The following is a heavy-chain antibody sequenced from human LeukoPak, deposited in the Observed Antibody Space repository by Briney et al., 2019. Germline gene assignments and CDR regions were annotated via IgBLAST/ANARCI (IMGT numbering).Heavy chain of an antibody. J-gene: IGHJ6*03. CDR2: IYYTEST. V-gene: IGHV4-39*07. CDR3: ARVEEGYGSGRRENYYYYMDV. Sequence: SETLSLTCTVSGDSISSDSYYWGWIRQSPGKGLEWIGTIYYTESTYYNPSLKSRVSISVDTSKNQFSLKLSSVTAADTAVYYCARVEEGYGSGRRENYYYYMDVWGKGTTVTVSS. D-gene: IGHD3-10*01. CDR1: GDSISSDSYY.